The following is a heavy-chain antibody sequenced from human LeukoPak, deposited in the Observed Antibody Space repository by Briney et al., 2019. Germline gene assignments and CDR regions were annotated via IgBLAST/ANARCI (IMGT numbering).Heavy chain of an antibody. V-gene: IGHV3-21*01. Sequence: GGSLRLSCAASGFTFSSYTMDWVRQAPGKGLEWVSSIRSSSSYIYFADSVKGRFTISRDNAKNSLYLQMNSLRAEDTAVYYCARESGTSGRAGYFDYWGQGSLVTVSS. CDR2: IRSSSSYI. CDR1: GFTFSSYT. D-gene: IGHD1-7*01. J-gene: IGHJ4*02. CDR3: ARESGTSGRAGYFDY.